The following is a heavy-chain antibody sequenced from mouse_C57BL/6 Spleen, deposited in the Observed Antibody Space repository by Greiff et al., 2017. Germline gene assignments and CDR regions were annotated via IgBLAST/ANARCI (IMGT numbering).Heavy chain of an antibody. Sequence: QVHVKQPGAELVKPGASVKLSCKASGYTFTSYWMHWVKQRPGQGLEWIGMIHPNSGSTNYNEKFKSKATLTVDKSSSTAYMQLSSLTSEDSAVYYCAREGDGYYVGRFAYWGQGTLVTVSA. D-gene: IGHD2-3*01. V-gene: IGHV1-64*01. CDR3: AREGDGYYVGRFAY. CDR1: GYTFTSYW. J-gene: IGHJ3*01. CDR2: IHPNSGST.